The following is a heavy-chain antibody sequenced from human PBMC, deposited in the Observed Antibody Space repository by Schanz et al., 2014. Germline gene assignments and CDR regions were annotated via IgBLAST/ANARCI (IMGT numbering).Heavy chain of an antibody. D-gene: IGHD1-20*01. V-gene: IGHV3-11*01. J-gene: IGHJ4*02. Sequence: QVQLVDSGGGLVKPGGSLRLSCTASGFPFSDYFMAWIRQPPGRGLEWVSYIGNGGVTIYYADSVKGRFTISRDNFKGALYLQMNSLRAEDTAVYYCANNWNLDYWGQGTLVTVSS. CDR1: GFPFSDYF. CDR2: IGNGGVTI. CDR3: ANNWNLDY.